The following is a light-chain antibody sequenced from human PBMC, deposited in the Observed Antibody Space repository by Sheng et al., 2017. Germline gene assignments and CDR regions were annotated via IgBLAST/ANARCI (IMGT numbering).Light chain of an antibody. CDR2: AAF. Sequence: DIQMTQSPASLSASVGDRVTITCRASQSFSSYLNWYQQKPGKAPKLLIYAAFSLQSGVPSRFSGSGSGTDFTLTISRLEPEDFAVYYCQQYGSSPRTFGQGTKVEIK. CDR3: QQYGSSPRT. V-gene: IGKV1-39*01. J-gene: IGKJ1*01. CDR1: QSFSSY.